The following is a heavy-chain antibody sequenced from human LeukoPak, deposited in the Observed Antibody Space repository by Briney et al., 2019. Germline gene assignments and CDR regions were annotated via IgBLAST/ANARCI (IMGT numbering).Heavy chain of an antibody. CDR3: TKLWLGGFDI. Sequence: GGSLRLSCAASGFTFSNTWMTWVRQAPGKGLEWVGRIKTKAEGETTDFAAPVKGRFTISRDDSKTTLYLHMSSLKTEDTAVYFCTKLWLGGFDIWGQGTVVTVSS. D-gene: IGHD3-10*01. V-gene: IGHV3-15*01. CDR2: IKTKAEGETT. CDR1: GFTFSNTW. J-gene: IGHJ3*02.